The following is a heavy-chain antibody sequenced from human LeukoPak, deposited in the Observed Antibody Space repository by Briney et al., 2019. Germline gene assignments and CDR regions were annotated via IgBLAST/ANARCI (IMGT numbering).Heavy chain of an antibody. CDR3: AKDLWESGLKAFDY. V-gene: IGHV3-23*01. CDR2: ISGSGGST. Sequence: GGPLRLSCAASGFTFSSYAMSWVRQAPGKGLEWVSAISGSGGSTYYAGSVKGRFTISRDNSKNTLYLQMNSLRAEDTAVYYCAKDLWESGLKAFDYWGQGTLVTVSS. J-gene: IGHJ4*02. CDR1: GFTFSSYA. D-gene: IGHD3-3*01.